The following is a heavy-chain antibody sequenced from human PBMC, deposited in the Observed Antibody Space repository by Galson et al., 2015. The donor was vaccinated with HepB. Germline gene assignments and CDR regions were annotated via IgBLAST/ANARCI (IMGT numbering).Heavy chain of an antibody. J-gene: IGHJ2*01. CDR3: ARLSIAAATDTARVYWYVDL. V-gene: IGHV3-20*04. CDR2: INWNGGST. Sequence: SLRLSCAASGFTFDDYGMSWVRQAPGKGLEWVSGINWNGGSTGYADSVKGRFTISRDNAKNSLYLQMNSLRAEDTALYYCARLSIAAATDTARVYWYVDLWGRGTLVTVSS. CDR1: GFTFDDYG. D-gene: IGHD6-13*01.